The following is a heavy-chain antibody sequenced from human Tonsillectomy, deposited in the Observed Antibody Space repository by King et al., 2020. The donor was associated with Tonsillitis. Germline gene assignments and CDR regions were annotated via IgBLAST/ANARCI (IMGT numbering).Heavy chain of an antibody. CDR1: GYSFTSYW. Sequence: QLVQSGAEVKKPGESLKISCKGSGYSFTSYWIGWVRQMPGKGLEWMXIXXXGXSDXXXXPSFQGQVTISADKSISTAYLQWSSXKASDPAMYYCASRSRQGSSWYFGYWGQGTLVTVSS. J-gene: IGHJ4*02. V-gene: IGHV5-51*01. D-gene: IGHD6-13*01. CDR2: XXXGXSDX. CDR3: ASRSRQGSSWYFGY.